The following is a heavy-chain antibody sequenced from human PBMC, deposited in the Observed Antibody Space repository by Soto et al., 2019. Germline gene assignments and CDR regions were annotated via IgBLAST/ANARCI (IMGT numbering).Heavy chain of an antibody. D-gene: IGHD2-2*01. CDR3: AIGGSISNYYYYGMDV. CDR1: GYSFTSYW. J-gene: IGHJ6*02. CDR2: IYPGDSDT. V-gene: IGHV5-51*01. Sequence: XASLKISCKGSGYSFTSYWIAWVRQMPGKGLEWMGIIYPGDSDTRYSPSFQAQVTISADKSISTAFLQWSSLKASDSAMYYCAIGGSISNYYYYGMDVWGQGTTVTVSS.